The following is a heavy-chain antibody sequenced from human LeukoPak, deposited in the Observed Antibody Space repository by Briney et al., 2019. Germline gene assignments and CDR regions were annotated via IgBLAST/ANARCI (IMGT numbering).Heavy chain of an antibody. D-gene: IGHD6-19*01. CDR1: GFTFSHYW. V-gene: IGHV3-74*01. CDR2: INNDGSST. CDR3: ARAFVQQWLVFDY. Sequence: GGSLRLSCAASGFTFSHYWMHWVRQVPGKGLVWVSHINNDGSSTTYADSVKGRFTISRDNSKNTLYLQMNSLRAEDTAVYYCARAFVQQWLVFDYWGQGTLVTVSS. J-gene: IGHJ4*02.